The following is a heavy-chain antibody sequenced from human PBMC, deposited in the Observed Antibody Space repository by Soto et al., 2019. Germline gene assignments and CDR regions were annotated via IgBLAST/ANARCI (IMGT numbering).Heavy chain of an antibody. Sequence: SETLSLTCTVSGGSISSGDYYWSWIRQPPGKGLEWIGYIYYSGSTYHNPSLKSRVTISVDTSKNQFSLRLTSVTAADTDVYYCARFISTSSAYGVDVCGQGTTVTVSS. J-gene: IGHJ6*02. D-gene: IGHD2-2*01. CDR1: GGSISSGDYY. CDR2: IYYSGST. CDR3: ARFISTSSAYGVDV. V-gene: IGHV4-30-4*02.